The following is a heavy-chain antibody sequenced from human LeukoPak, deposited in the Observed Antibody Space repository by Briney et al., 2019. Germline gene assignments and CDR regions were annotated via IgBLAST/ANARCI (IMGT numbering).Heavy chain of an antibody. CDR1: GYTFTSYY. Sequence: ATVKVSCKASGYTFTSYYMHWVRQAPGQGLEWVGIINPSGGDTNYAQKFQGRVTMTRDTSTGTVYMELSSLRSEDTAVYCCARVWVGQLWSIIDYWGQGTLVTVSS. D-gene: IGHD5-18*01. V-gene: IGHV1-46*01. CDR2: INPSGGDT. J-gene: IGHJ4*02. CDR3: ARVWVGQLWSIIDY.